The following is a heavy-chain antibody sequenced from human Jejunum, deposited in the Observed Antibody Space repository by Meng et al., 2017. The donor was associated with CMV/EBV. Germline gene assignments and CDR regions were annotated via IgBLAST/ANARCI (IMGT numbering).Heavy chain of an antibody. Sequence: TFSNSALNWVRQAPGKGLEWVSGISASGDLTYYADSVKGRFTISRDTSKNTLYLQMNSLTAEDTAVYYCAKGGVKVFYFNGLDVWGQGTTVTVSS. CDR2: ISASGDLT. D-gene: IGHD3-10*01. V-gene: IGHV3-23*01. J-gene: IGHJ6*02. CDR1: TFSNSA. CDR3: AKGGVKVFYFNGLDV.